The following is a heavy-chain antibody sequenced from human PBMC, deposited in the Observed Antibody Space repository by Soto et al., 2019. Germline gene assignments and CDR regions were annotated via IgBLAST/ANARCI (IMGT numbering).Heavy chain of an antibody. V-gene: IGHV2-5*02. CDR3: AHQTPGAVKGFDY. Sequence: QITLRESGPTLVKPTQTLTLTCTFPGFSISISGEGVGWIRQPPGKALEWLALIYWGDDKRYSPSLETRLTISKDTSRNQVVLTMTNMDPVDTGTYYCAHQTPGAVKGFDYWGQGTLVTVSS. D-gene: IGHD2-2*01. J-gene: IGHJ4*02. CDR1: GFSISISGEG. CDR2: IYWGDDK.